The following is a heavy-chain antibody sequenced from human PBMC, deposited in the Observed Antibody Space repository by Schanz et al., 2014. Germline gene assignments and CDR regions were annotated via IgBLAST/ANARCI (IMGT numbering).Heavy chain of an antibody. CDR3: AKGQLLSYYFDY. J-gene: IGHJ4*02. CDR1: GFTFSRYN. CDR2: ISRSSGRI. V-gene: IGHV3-21*04. D-gene: IGHD2-21*01. Sequence: EVQLVESGGGLVKPGGSLRLSCAGTGFTFSRYNMNWVRQAPGRGLEWVSSISRSSGRIYYSDSVKGRFTISRDNAENSLYLQMSSLRAEDTAVYYCAKGQLLSYYFDYWGQGTLVTVSS.